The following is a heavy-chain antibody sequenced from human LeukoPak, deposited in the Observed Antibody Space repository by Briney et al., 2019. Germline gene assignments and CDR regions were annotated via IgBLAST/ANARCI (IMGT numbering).Heavy chain of an antibody. CDR2: ISGSGGST. CDR3: ARDWGYSYGIPSSGMDV. V-gene: IGHV3-23*01. J-gene: IGHJ6*02. CDR1: GFTFSSYA. Sequence: GGSLRLSCAASGFTFSSYAMSWVRQAPGKGLEWVSAISGSGGSTYYADSVKGRFTISRDNSKNTLYLQMNSLRAEDTAVYYCARDWGYSYGIPSSGMDVWGQGTTVTVSS. D-gene: IGHD5-18*01.